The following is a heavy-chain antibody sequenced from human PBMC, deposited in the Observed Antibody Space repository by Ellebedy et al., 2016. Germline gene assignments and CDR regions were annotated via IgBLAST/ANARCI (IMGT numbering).Heavy chain of an antibody. CDR3: ARQETVGGYSGYELDY. CDR1: GYSFTSYW. Sequence: GESLKISXKGSGYSFTSYWIGWVRQMPGKGLEWMGIIYPGDSDTRYSPSFQGQVTISADKSISTAYLQWSSLKASDTAMYYCARQETVGGYSGYELDYWGQGTLVTVSS. D-gene: IGHD5-12*01. CDR2: IYPGDSDT. V-gene: IGHV5-51*01. J-gene: IGHJ4*02.